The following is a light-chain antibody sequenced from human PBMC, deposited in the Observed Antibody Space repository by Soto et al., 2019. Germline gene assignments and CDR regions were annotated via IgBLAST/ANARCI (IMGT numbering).Light chain of an antibody. CDR3: CSYAGNTLVV. J-gene: IGLJ2*01. CDR1: SSDVGGYNY. CDR2: DVS. Sequence: QSVLTQPRSVSGSPGQSVTISCTGTSSDVGGYNYVSWYQQNPGKAPKLMIYDVSKRPSGVSDRFSGYKSANTAFLIISGLQAEDEADYYCCSYAGNTLVVFGRGTKLTVL. V-gene: IGLV2-11*01.